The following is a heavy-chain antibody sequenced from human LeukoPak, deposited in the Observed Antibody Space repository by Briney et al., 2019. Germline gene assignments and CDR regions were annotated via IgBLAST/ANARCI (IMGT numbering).Heavy chain of an antibody. CDR2: TYSGGRT. Sequence: GGSLRLSCAASGFTVSNTHMNWVRQAPGKGLEWVSVTYSGGRTDYANSVKGRFTISRDNSKNTLYLHMNSLRVEDTAIYYCAREPSITNGMDVWGKGTTVTVSS. V-gene: IGHV3-53*01. J-gene: IGHJ6*04. CDR1: GFTVSNTH. CDR3: AREPSITNGMDV. D-gene: IGHD3-10*01.